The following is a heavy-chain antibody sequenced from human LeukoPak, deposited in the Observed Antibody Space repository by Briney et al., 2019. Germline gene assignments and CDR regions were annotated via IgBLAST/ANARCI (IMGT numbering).Heavy chain of an antibody. D-gene: IGHD1-26*01. V-gene: IGHV3-23*01. CDR1: GFTVSSYA. J-gene: IGHJ6*03. CDR3: SKDRWELPKRNYMDV. CDR2: ISGSGVNGAGT. Sequence: GGSLRLSCVASGFTVSSYAMSWVRQAPGKGLEWVSGISGSGVNGAGTYYADSVKGRFTISRDNSKNTLYLQMNSLRAEDTALYYCSKDRWELPKRNYMDVWGKGTTVTVSS.